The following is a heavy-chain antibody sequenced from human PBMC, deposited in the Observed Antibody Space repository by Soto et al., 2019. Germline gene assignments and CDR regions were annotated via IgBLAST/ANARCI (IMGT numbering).Heavy chain of an antibody. CDR3: ARDVGYTGYEQGNPFDL. CDR1: GGSISRFY. V-gene: IGHV4-4*07. D-gene: IGHD5-12*01. Sequence: SETLSLTCSVSGGSISRFYWSWIRQTAGKRLEWIGRMYHTGTTDYNPSLKRRLSMSVDTSKNQFSLRLSSVTAADTALYYCARDVGYTGYEQGNPFDLWGQGTMVTVSS. J-gene: IGHJ3*01. CDR2: MYHTGTT.